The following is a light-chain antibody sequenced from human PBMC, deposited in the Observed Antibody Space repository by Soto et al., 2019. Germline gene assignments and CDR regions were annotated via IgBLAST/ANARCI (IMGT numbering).Light chain of an antibody. V-gene: IGLV1-47*01. CDR3: AAWDDSLSGYYV. CDR1: SSNIGSNY. CDR2: RNN. J-gene: IGLJ1*01. Sequence: VLTQPPSASGTPGQRVTISCPGSSSNIGSNYVYWYQQLPGTAPKLLIYRNNQRPSGVPDRFSGSKSGTSASLAISGLRSEDEADYYCAAWDDSLSGYYVFGNGTKVTVL.